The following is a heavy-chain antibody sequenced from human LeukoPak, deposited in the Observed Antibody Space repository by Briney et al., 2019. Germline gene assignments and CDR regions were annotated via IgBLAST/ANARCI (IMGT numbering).Heavy chain of an antibody. CDR1: GFTFSSYA. V-gene: IGHV3-23*01. CDR3: AKEGYQAGTTSKGYFDY. J-gene: IGHJ4*02. CDR2: ISGSGAGT. D-gene: IGHD1-7*01. Sequence: PGGSLRLSCAASGFTFSSYAMSWVRQAPGKGLEWVSVISGSGAGTYYADSVKGRFTISRDNSKNTLSFQMNSLRAEDTAAYYCAKEGYQAGTTSKGYFDYWGQGTLVTVSS.